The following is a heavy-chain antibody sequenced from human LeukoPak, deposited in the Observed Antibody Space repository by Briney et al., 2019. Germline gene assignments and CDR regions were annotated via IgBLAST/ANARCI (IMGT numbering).Heavy chain of an antibody. CDR1: GYTFTGYY. J-gene: IGHJ3*02. D-gene: IGHD3-10*01. CDR2: INPNSGGT. V-gene: IGHV1-2*02. CDR3: ARALITMVRGVKNAFDI. Sequence: ASVKVSCKASGYTFTGYYMHWVRQAPGQGLEWMGWINPNSGGTNYAQKFQGRVTMTRDTSISTAYMELSRLRSDDTAVYYCARALITMVRGVKNAFDIWGQGTMVTVSS.